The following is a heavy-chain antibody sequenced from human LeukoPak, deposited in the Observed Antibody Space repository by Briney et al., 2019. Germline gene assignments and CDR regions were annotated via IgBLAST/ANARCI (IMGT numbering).Heavy chain of an antibody. Sequence: SETLSLTCTVSGGSISSGDYYWSWIRQPPGKGLEWIGYIYYSGSTYYNPSLKSRVTISVDTSKNQFSLKLSSVTAADTAVYYCARVKGGITMVRGVYYGMDVWGQGTTVTVSS. CDR1: GGSISSGDYY. CDR2: IYYSGST. CDR3: ARVKGGITMVRGVYYGMDV. J-gene: IGHJ6*02. D-gene: IGHD3-10*01. V-gene: IGHV4-30-4*01.